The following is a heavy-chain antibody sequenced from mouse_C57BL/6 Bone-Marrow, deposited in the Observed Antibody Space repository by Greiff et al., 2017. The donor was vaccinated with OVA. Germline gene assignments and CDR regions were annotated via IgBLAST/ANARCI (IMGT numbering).Heavy chain of an antibody. CDR2: IYPRDGST. V-gene: IGHV1-85*01. Sequence: VHLVASGPELVKPGASVKLSCKASGYTFTSYDINWVKQRPGQGLEWIGWIYPRDGSTKYNEKFKGKATLTVDTSSSTAYMDLHSLTSEDSAVYFCASNYEWFAYWGQGTLVTVSA. CDR3: ASNYEWFAY. J-gene: IGHJ3*01. D-gene: IGHD2-1*01. CDR1: GYTFTSYD.